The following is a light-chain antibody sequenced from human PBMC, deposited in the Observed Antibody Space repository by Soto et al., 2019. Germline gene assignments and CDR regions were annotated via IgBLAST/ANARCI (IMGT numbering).Light chain of an antibody. CDR2: DDN. J-gene: IGLJ2*01. Sequence: QAVVTQPPSLSAAPGQKVTISCSGSSSNIGNNYVSWYQQLPGTAPKLLIYDDNNRPSGIPDRFSGSKSGTSATLGITGLQTGDEAVYYCGTWDSSLSAVVFGGGTKLTVL. CDR1: SSNIGNNY. CDR3: GTWDSSLSAVV. V-gene: IGLV1-51*01.